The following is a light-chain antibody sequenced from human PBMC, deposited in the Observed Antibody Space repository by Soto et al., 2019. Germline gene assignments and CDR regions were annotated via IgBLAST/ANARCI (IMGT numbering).Light chain of an antibody. CDR1: SSDVGGYNY. CDR2: EVT. CDR3: NSYTTTNSWV. Sequence: QSALTQPASVSGSPGQSITISCTGTSSDVGGYNYVSWYQQHPGKAPKLIIYEVTNRPSGVSNCFSGSKSGNTASLTISGLQAEDEADYYCNSYTTTNSWVFGGGTKLTVL. J-gene: IGLJ3*02. V-gene: IGLV2-14*01.